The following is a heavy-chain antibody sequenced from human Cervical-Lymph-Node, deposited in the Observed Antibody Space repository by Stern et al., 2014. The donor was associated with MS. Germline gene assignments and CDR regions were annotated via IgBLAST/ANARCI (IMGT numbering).Heavy chain of an antibody. D-gene: IGHD3-22*01. CDR2: IWYDGSNK. CDR3: ARVDYDSSGYPFDY. J-gene: IGHJ4*02. V-gene: IGHV3-33*01. Sequence: EQLVESGGGVVQPGRSLRLSCAASGFTFSSYGMHWVRQAPGKGLEWVAVIWYDGSNKYYADSVKGRFTISRDNSKNTLYLQMNSLRAEDTAVYYCARVDYDSSGYPFDYWGQGTLVTVSS. CDR1: GFTFSSYG.